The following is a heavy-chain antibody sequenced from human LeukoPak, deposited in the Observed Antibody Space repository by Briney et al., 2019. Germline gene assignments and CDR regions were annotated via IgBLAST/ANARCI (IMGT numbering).Heavy chain of an antibody. Sequence: ASVKVSCKASGYTFTSYAMHWVRQAPGQRLEWMGWINAGNGNTNYSQKFQGRVTITRDTSASTAYMELSSLRSEDTAVYYCAIDGVDYGDYEGYLDYGGRETGVRVSS. CDR2: INAGNGNT. V-gene: IGHV1-3*01. D-gene: IGHD4-17*01. J-gene: IGHJ4*02. CDR1: GYTFTSYA. CDR3: AIDGVDYGDYEGYLDY.